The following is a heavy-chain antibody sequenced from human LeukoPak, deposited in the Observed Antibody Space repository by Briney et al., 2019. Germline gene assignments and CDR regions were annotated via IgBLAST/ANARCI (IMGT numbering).Heavy chain of an antibody. CDR1: GFTFSSYS. D-gene: IGHD2-2*01. J-gene: IGHJ4*02. CDR3: AKSKYCVTASCLWGY. V-gene: IGHV3-21*04. CDR2: ISSSSSYI. Sequence: GGSLRLSCAASGFTFSSYSMNWVRQAPGKGLEWVSSISSSSSYIYYADSVKGRFTISRDNAKNSLYLQMNNLRAEDTAVYYCAKSKYCVTASCLWGYWGQGTLVTVAS.